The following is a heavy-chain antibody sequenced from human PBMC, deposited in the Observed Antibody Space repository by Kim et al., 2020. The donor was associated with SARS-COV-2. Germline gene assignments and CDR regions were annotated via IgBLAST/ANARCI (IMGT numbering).Heavy chain of an antibody. CDR1: GGSFSGYY. V-gene: IGHV4-34*01. J-gene: IGHJ3*02. CDR3: ARRARDGYNPI. D-gene: IGHD5-12*01. CDR2: INHSGST. Sequence: SETLSLTCAVYGGSFSGYYWSWIRQPPGKGLEWIGEINHSGSTNYNPSLKSRVTIAVDTSKNQSSLKLSSVTAADTAVYYCARRARDGYNPIWGQGTMVTVSS.